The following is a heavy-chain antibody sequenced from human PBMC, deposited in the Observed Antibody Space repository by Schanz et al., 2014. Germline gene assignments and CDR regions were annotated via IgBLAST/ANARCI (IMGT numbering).Heavy chain of an antibody. J-gene: IGHJ4*02. D-gene: IGHD6-13*01. CDR2: INPTGGST. CDR1: GYTFISYF. CDR3: ARVYRWQHILGHFDS. V-gene: IGHV1-46*01. Sequence: QVQLVQSGAEVKKPGASVKVSCKASGYTFISYFIHWVRQAPGQGLEWMGIINPTGGSTSYAQRFQGRVTVTRDTSTSTVYMDLSRLTSDDTAVYYCARVYRWQHILGHFDSWGQGSLVTVSS.